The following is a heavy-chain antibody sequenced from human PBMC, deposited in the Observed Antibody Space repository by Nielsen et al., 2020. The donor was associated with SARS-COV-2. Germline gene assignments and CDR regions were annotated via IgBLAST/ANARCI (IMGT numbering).Heavy chain of an antibody. CDR2: ISAYNGNT. D-gene: IGHD2/OR15-2a*01. Sequence: ASVKVSCKASGYTFTGYYMHWVRQAPGQGLEWMGWISAYNGNTNYAQKLQGRVTMTTDTSTSTAYMELRSLRSDDTAVYYCARVYPPDAFDIWGQGTMVTVSS. J-gene: IGHJ3*02. V-gene: IGHV1-18*04. CDR1: GYTFTGYY. CDR3: ARVYPPDAFDI.